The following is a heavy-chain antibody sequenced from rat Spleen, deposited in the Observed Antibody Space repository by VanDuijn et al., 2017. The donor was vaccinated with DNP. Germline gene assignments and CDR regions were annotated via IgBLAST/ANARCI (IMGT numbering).Heavy chain of an antibody. J-gene: IGHJ2*01. D-gene: IGHD2-1*01. V-gene: IGHV2-6*01. CDR1: GFSLISYT. CDR2: ISSGGDT. Sequence: QVQLKESGPGLVQPSETLSLTCTVSGFSLISYTISWVRQPPGKGLEWMSSISSGGDTYYNPSLKSRLSISRDTSKSQVFLKVNSLHTEDTAIYFCTRDLKRYFDYWGQGVMVTVSS. CDR3: TRDLKRYFDY.